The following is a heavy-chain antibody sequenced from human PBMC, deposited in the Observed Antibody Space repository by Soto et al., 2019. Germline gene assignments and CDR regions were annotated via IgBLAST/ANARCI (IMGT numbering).Heavy chain of an antibody. J-gene: IGHJ4*02. CDR2: ISGSGGST. CDR1: GFTFSSYA. Sequence: GRSLRLSCAASGFTFSSYAMSWVRQAPGKGLEWVSAISGSGGSTYYADSVKGRFTISRDNSKTTLYLQRHSLRAEDTAVYYCAKDPYSSSWYSFDYWGQGTLVTVSS. V-gene: IGHV3-23*01. CDR3: AKDPYSSSWYSFDY. D-gene: IGHD6-13*01.